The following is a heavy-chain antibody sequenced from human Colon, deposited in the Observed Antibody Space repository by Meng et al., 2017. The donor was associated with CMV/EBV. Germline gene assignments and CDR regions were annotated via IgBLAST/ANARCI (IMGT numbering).Heavy chain of an antibody. Sequence: QLECTGPVPANPSPTLTLTSPFAWGPITSYAWSWIRRPAGRGLELIWLMYTSGSTNYNPSLKRRVTMSVDTSKKQFSLKLSSVTAADTAMYYCAKEAPGGNYWYFDLWGRGTLVTVSS. CDR1: WGPITSYA. D-gene: IGHD1-26*01. CDR3: AKEAPGGNYWYFDL. CDR2: MYTSGST. J-gene: IGHJ2*01. V-gene: IGHV4-4*07.